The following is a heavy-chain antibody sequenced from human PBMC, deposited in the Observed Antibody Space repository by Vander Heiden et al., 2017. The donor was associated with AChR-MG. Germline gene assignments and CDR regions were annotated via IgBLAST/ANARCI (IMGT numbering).Heavy chain of an antibody. CDR1: GDSIRDGDSH. V-gene: IGHV4-30-4*08. J-gene: IGHJ4*02. CDR3: ARVFGTSGYAKYYFDY. Sequence: QVQLQESGPGLVRASQTLSLTCSVPGDSIRDGDSHWAWIRQRPVEGLEWLGHIYAGGNPTYKASLESRLRFSLDWPKNQFSLSQTSVTAADTGVYYCARVFGTSGYAKYYFDYWGRGTQVTVSS. D-gene: IGHD3-22*01. CDR2: IYAGGNP.